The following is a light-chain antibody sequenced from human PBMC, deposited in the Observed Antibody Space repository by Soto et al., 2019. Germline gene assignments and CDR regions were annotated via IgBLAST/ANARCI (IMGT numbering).Light chain of an antibody. V-gene: IGKV1-9*01. CDR1: QGISSY. CDR3: QQSYNGPFT. J-gene: IGKJ3*01. Sequence: DIQLTQSPSFLSASVGDRVTITCRASQGISSYLAWYQQKPGKAPKLLIYAASTLQYGVPSRFSGSGSGTEFTLTISSLQPEDFATYYCQQSYNGPFTFGPGTKVDI. CDR2: AAS.